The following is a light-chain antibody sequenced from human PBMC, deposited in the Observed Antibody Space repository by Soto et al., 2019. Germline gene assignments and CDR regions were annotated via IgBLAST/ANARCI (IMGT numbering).Light chain of an antibody. V-gene: IGKV3-20*01. CDR1: QSVSSSN. CDR3: QQYGSSPRT. CDR2: LAS. J-gene: IGKJ1*01. Sequence: EIVLTQSPGTLSLSPGERATLSCRASQSVSSSNLAWYQQKAGQAPRLLIDLASSRATGIPDRFSGSGSGTDFTLTISRLEPEDFAVYYCQQYGSSPRTFGQGTKVEIK.